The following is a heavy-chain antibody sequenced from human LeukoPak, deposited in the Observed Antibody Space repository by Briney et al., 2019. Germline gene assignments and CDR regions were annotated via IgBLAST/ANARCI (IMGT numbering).Heavy chain of an antibody. V-gene: IGHV4-34*01. J-gene: IGHJ6*03. CDR1: GGSFSGYY. CDR2: INHSGST. Sequence: TSETLSLTCAVYGGSFSGYYWSWIRQPPGKGLEWIGEINHSGSTNYNPSLKSRVTISVDTSKNQFSLKLSSVTAADTAVYYCAGQALPYYYYYMDVWGKGTTVTISS. CDR3: AGQALPYYYYYMDV.